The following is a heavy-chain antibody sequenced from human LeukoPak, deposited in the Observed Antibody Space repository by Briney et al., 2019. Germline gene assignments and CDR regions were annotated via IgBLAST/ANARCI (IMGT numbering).Heavy chain of an antibody. V-gene: IGHV3-30*04. J-gene: IGHJ6*03. Sequence: PGGSLRLSCAASGFTFSSYAMHWVRQAPGKGLEWVAVISYDGSNKYYADSVKGRFTISRDNSKNTLYLQMNSLRAEDTAVYYCARDLSTYYDFWSGYSNYYMDVWGKGTTVTVSS. D-gene: IGHD3-3*01. CDR1: GFTFSSYA. CDR3: ARDLSTYYDFWSGYSNYYMDV. CDR2: ISYDGSNK.